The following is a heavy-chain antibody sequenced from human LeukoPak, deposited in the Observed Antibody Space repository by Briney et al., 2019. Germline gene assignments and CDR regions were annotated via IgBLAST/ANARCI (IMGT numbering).Heavy chain of an antibody. CDR2: ISGSGIST. CDR3: ALIGLDSSGYYYDYLDY. CDR1: GFTFSAYG. Sequence: GGSLRLSCAAAGFTFSAYGMNWVRQAPGKGLEWVSGISGSGISTYYADSVKGRFTISRDNAKNTLYLQMNSLRAEDTAVYYCALIGLDSSGYYYDYLDYWGQGTLVTVSS. J-gene: IGHJ4*02. D-gene: IGHD3-22*01. V-gene: IGHV3-23*01.